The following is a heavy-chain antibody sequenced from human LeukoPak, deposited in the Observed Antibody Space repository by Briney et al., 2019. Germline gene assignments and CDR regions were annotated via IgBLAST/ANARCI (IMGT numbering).Heavy chain of an antibody. Sequence: AGSLRLSCAASGFTFSTYAMIWVRQAPGKGLEWVSVIGGSGSYTYYADSVKGRFTISRDNSKDTLYLQMNSLRAEDTAVYYCARDWYDYWGQGTLVTESS. V-gene: IGHV3-23*01. D-gene: IGHD6-13*01. J-gene: IGHJ4*02. CDR3: ARDWYDY. CDR2: IGGSGSYT. CDR1: GFTFSTYA.